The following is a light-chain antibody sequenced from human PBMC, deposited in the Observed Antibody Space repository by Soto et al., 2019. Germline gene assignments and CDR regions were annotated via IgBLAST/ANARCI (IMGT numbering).Light chain of an antibody. V-gene: IGLV1-44*01. CDR1: TSNIGSNS. CDR3: AVWDDSLH. CDR2: ANY. Sequence: QSVLTQSPSASGTPGQTVTISCSGSTSNIGSNSVSWYQHLPGTAPKLLIYANYQRPSGVPDRFSGSKSGASASLTISGLQSVDEADYYCAVWDDSLHFGGGTKLTVL. J-gene: IGLJ2*01.